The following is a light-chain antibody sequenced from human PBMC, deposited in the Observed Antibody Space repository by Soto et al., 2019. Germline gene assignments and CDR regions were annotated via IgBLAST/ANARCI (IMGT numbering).Light chain of an antibody. J-gene: IGKJ5*01. CDR3: QQYSNWPPAIT. CDR1: QSVGRN. CDR2: GAS. Sequence: EIVMTQSPATLSLSPGERAILSCRASQSVGRNLVWYQHKPGQAPRLLIYGASTRATGIAARFSGSGSGTEFALIISSLQSEDVAVYYCQQYSNWPPAITFGQGTRLANK. V-gene: IGKV3-15*01.